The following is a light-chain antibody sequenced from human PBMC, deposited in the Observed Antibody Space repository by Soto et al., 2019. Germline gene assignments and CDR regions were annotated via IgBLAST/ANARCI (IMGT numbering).Light chain of an antibody. Sequence: DIQMTQTPSTRSASVGDRVTMTCRASQSISNSLAWYQQKPGKAPMLLMYRASALQSGVPSRFSGSGSGTEFTLTIDSLQPDDFATFYCQQYSTYPRTFGGGTKVDIK. V-gene: IGKV1-5*03. CDR2: RAS. J-gene: IGKJ4*01. CDR1: QSISNS. CDR3: QQYSTYPRT.